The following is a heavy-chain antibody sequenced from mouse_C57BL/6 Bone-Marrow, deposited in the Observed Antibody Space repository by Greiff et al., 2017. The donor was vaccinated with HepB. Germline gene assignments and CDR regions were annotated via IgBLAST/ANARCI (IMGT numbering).Heavy chain of an antibody. Sequence: QVQLQQSGAELVRPGASVKLSCKASGYTFTDYYINWVKQRPGQGLEWIARIYPGSGNTYYNEKFKGKATLTAEKSSSTAYMQLSSLTSEDSAVYFCARSCIYYGYAWYFDGWGTGTTVTVAS. CDR1: GYTFTDYY. CDR3: ARSCIYYGYAWYFDG. V-gene: IGHV1-76*01. J-gene: IGHJ1*03. CDR2: IYPGSGNT. D-gene: IGHD2-2*01.